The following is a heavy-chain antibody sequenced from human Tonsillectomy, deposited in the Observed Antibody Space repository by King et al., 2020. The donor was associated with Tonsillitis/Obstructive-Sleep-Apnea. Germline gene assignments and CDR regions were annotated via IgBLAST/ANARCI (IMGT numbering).Heavy chain of an antibody. D-gene: IGHD2-2*01. V-gene: IGHV3-15*01. J-gene: IGHJ6*03. CDR3: TTGQYIVVVPAAMTGDYYYYYMDV. Sequence: VQLVESGGGLVKPGGSLRLSCAASGFTFSNAWMSWVRQAPGKGLEWVGRIKSKTDGGTTDYAAPVKGRFTISRDDSKNTLYLQMNSLKTEDTAVYYCTTGQYIVVVPAAMTGDYYYYYMDVWGKGTTVTVSS. CDR1: GFTFSNAW. CDR2: IKSKTDGGTT.